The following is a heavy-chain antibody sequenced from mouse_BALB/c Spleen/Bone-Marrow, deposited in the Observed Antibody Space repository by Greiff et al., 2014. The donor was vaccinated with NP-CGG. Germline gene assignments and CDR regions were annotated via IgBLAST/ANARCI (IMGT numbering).Heavy chain of an antibody. CDR2: IYPGNSDT. CDR1: GYTFTSYW. D-gene: IGHD2-14*01. J-gene: IGHJ3*01. V-gene: IGHV1-5*01. Sequence: VQLQQSGTVLARPGASVEMSCKASGYTFTSYWMHWVKQRPGQGLEWIGAIYPGNSDTSYNQKFKGKAKLTAVTSTSTAYMELSSLTNEDSAVYYCTRYYYRFSAWFAYWGQGTLVTVSA. CDR3: TRYYYRFSAWFAY.